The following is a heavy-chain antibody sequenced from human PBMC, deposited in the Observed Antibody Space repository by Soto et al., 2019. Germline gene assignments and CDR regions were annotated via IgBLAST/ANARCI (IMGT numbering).Heavy chain of an antibody. CDR2: ISSSGSGI. V-gene: IGHV3-11*04. Sequence: PWKVLEWAAYISSSGSGIYYPDCVKGRFTISRENAKNSLYLQMNSLRAEDTATYYCARVLCRQAEGYKHDRAAVAACLRNPASDL. J-gene: IGHJ2*01. D-gene: IGHD3-22*01. CDR3: ARVLCRQAEGYKHDRAAVAACLRNPASDL.